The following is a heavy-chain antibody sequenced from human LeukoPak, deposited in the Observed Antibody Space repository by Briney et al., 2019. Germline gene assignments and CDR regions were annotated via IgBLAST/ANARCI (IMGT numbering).Heavy chain of an antibody. CDR1: RDSVSSNSAA. J-gene: IGHJ4*02. V-gene: IGHV6-1*01. D-gene: IGHD6-19*01. CDR2: TYYRSKWYN. CDR3: ARDERLHSSGWSY. Sequence: SQTLSLTCAISRDSVSSNSAAWICIRQSPSRGLEWLGRTYYRSKWYNDYAVSWKSRITINPDTSKNQFFLQLNSVTPEDTAVYYCARDERLHSSGWSYWGQGTLVTVSS.